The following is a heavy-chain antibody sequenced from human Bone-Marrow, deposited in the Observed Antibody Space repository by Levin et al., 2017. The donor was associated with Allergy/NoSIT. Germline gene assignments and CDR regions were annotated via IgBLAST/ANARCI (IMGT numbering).Heavy chain of an antibody. CDR3: ARVVIVLRFLEWLYYDY. Sequence: EASVKVSCKASGGTFSSYAISWVRQAPGQGLEWMGGIIPIFGTANYAQKFQGRVTITADESTSTAYMELSSLRSEDTAVYYCARVVIVLRFLEWLYYDYWGQGTLVTVSS. J-gene: IGHJ4*02. CDR1: GGTFSSYA. CDR2: IIPIFGTA. D-gene: IGHD3-3*01. V-gene: IGHV1-69*13.